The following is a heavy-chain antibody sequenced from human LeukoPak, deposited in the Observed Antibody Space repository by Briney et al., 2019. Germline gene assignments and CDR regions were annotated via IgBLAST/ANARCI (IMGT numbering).Heavy chain of an antibody. J-gene: IGHJ6*02. D-gene: IGHD4-11*01. CDR1: GGSISSGGYY. CDR3: ARGDSNHYYYGMDV. V-gene: IGHV4-31*03. CDR2: IYYSGST. Sequence: SQTLSLTCTVSGGSISSGGYYWSWIRQHPGKGLEWIGYIYYSGSTYYNPSLKSRVTISVDTSKNQFSLKLSSVTAADTAVYYCARGDSNHYYYGMDVWGQGTTVTVSS.